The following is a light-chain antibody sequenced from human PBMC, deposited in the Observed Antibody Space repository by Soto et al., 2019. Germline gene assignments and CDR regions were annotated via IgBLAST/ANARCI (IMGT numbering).Light chain of an antibody. J-gene: IGKJ1*01. V-gene: IGKV3-20*01. Sequence: EIVLTQSPVTLSLSPGERATLSCRASQSVSSNYLAWYQQKPGQAPRLLIYGASSRATGIPDRLSGSGSGTDFTLTIRRMEPEDFAVYYCQQYGSSYPWTFGQGTKVDIK. CDR2: GAS. CDR3: QQYGSSYPWT. CDR1: QSVSSNY.